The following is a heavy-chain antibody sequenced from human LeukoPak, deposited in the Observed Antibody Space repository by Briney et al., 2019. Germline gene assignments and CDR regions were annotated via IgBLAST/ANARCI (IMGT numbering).Heavy chain of an antibody. V-gene: IGHV1-46*01. J-gene: IGHJ5*02. CDR2: INPSGGST. CDR3: ARDNSYSSGWYWFDP. CDR1: GYTFTSYY. D-gene: IGHD6-19*01. Sequence: GASVKVSCKASGYTFTSYYMHWVRQAPGQGLEWMGIINPSGGSTSYAQKFQGRVTMTRDTSISTAYMELSRLRSDDTAVYYCARDNSYSSGWYWFDPWGQGTLVTVSS.